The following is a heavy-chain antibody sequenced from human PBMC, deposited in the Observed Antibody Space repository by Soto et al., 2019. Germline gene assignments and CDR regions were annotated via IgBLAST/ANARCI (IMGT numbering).Heavy chain of an antibody. CDR1: GGSISSYY. CDR2: IYYSGST. V-gene: IGHV4-59*08. J-gene: IGHJ6*02. CDR3: AGQYSFGSYGMDV. D-gene: IGHD5-18*01. Sequence: SETLSLTCTVSGGSISSYYWSWIRQPPVKGLEWIGYIYYSGSTNYNPSLKSRVTISVDTSKNQFSLKLSSVTAADTAVYYCAGQYSFGSYGMDVWGQGTTVTFSS.